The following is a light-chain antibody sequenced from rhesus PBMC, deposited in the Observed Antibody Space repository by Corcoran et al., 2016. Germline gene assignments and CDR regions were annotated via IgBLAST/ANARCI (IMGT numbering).Light chain of an antibody. Sequence: DIQMTQSPSSLSASVGDTVTLTCRASQAIGNYVAWYQQKPGKAPRALMYYASNFERGVPAKLSGSGSGKDFTLTLRSLQTEDFGTYGCQRHNSLPFTFGPGAKLD. J-gene: IGKJ3*01. V-gene: IGKV1S14*01. CDR1: QAIGNY. CDR2: YAS. CDR3: QRHNSLPFT.